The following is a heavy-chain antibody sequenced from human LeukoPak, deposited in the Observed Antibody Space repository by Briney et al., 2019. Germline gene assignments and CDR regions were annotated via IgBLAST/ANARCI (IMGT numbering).Heavy chain of an antibody. Sequence: SQTLSLTCTVSGGSISSGDYYWSWIRQPPGKGLEWIGYIYYSGSTYYNPSLKSRVTISVDTSKNQFSLKLSSVTAADTAVYYCARVPGVSTWFDPWGQGTLVTVSS. D-gene: IGHD3-3*01. CDR3: ARVPGVSTWFDP. J-gene: IGHJ5*02. V-gene: IGHV4-30-4*01. CDR2: IYYSGST. CDR1: GGSISSGDYY.